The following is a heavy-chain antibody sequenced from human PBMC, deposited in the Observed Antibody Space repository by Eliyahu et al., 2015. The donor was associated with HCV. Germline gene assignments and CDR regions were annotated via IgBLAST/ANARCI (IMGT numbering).Heavy chain of an antibody. CDR1: GGSISSSSYY. CDR3: ARRIMITFGGVRAYYYFDY. Sequence: QLQLQESGPGLVKPSETLSLTCTVSGGSISSSSYYWGWIRQPPGKGLEWIGSIYYSGSTYYNPSLKSRVTISVDTSKNQFSLKLSSVTAADTAVYYCARRIMITFGGVRAYYYFDYWGQGTLVTVSS. D-gene: IGHD3-16*01. V-gene: IGHV4-39*01. CDR2: IYYSGST. J-gene: IGHJ4*02.